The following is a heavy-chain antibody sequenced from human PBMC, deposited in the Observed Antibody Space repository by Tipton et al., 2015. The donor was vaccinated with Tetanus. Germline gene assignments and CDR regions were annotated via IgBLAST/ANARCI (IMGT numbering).Heavy chain of an antibody. D-gene: IGHD1-1*01. CDR2: ISASSRSI. J-gene: IGHJ4*02. V-gene: IGHV3-48*02. CDR3: ARDRGVQLWPPLDS. CDR1: AFTFSDYG. Sequence: SLRLSCAASAFTFSDYGMNWVRQAPGKGLEWVSYISASSRSIYYADSVKGRFTISRDNAKNTLYLQMSSLSDEDTAMYYCARDRGVQLWPPLDSWGQGPLVTVSS.